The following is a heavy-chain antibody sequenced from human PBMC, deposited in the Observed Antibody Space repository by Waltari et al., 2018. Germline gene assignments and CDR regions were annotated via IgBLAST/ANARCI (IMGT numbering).Heavy chain of an antibody. CDR2: ISRNSDRI. Sequence: EVQLVESGGDLVQPGRSLRLSCAASGFTFDDYAMHWVRQAPGKGLEWVSGISRNSDRIGYADSVKGRFTISRDNAKNSLYLQMNSLRAEDTALYFCAKDGTTLKNYYGLDVWGQGTTVTVSS. CDR3: AKDGTTLKNYYGLDV. J-gene: IGHJ6*02. V-gene: IGHV3-9*01. CDR1: GFTFDDYA. D-gene: IGHD4-4*01.